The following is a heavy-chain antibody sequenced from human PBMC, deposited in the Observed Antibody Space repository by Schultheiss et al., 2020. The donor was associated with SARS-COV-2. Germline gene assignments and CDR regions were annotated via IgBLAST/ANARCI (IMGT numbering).Heavy chain of an antibody. CDR3: ATSGGIAVAGTDY. D-gene: IGHD6-19*01. CDR2: ISSSSSYI. Sequence: GGSLRLSCAASGFTFSSYGMHWVRQAPGKGLEWVSSISSSSSYIYYADSVKGRFTISRDNDKNTLYLQMNSLRAEDTAVYYCATSGGIAVAGTDYWGQGTLVTVSS. V-gene: IGHV3-21*04. J-gene: IGHJ4*02. CDR1: GFTFSSYG.